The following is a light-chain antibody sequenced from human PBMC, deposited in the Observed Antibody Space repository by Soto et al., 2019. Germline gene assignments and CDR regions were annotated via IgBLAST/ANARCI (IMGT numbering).Light chain of an antibody. Sequence: QSVLTQPASVSGSPGQSIAIPCTGTTSDVGGYNYVSWYQQHPGKVPKLLIHEVSNRPSGVSNRFSGSKSGNTASLTISGLQAEDEADYYCLSKTSTISYVFGTGTKVTVL. CDR2: EVS. CDR3: LSKTSTISYV. V-gene: IGLV2-14*01. J-gene: IGLJ1*01. CDR1: TSDVGGYNY.